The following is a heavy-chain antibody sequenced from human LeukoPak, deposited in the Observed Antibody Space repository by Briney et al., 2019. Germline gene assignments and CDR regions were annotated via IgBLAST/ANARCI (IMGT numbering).Heavy chain of an antibody. J-gene: IGHJ3*02. CDR1: GYTFTGYY. CDR2: INPNSGGT. V-gene: IGHV1-2*04. CDR3: ARGRLVGDIVVVPAAMQGAFDI. D-gene: IGHD2-2*01. Sequence: ASVKVSCKASGYTFTGYYMHWVRQAPGQGLEWMGWINPNSGGTNYAQKFQGWVTMTRDTSISTAYMELSRLRSDDTAVYYCARGRLVGDIVVVPAAMQGAFDIWGQGTMVTVSS.